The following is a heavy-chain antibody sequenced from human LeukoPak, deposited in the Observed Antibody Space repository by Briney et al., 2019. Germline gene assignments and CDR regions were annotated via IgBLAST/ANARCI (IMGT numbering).Heavy chain of an antibody. CDR3: ARDDSSGYFDY. CDR2: INTNTGNP. D-gene: IGHD6-19*01. J-gene: IGHJ4*02. V-gene: IGHV7-4-1*02. Sequence: GASVKVSCKASGYSFTTYGMNWVPQAPGQGLEWMGWINTNTGNPTYAQGFTGRFVFSLDTSVSTACLQISSLKAEDTAVYYCARDDSSGYFDYWGQGTLVTVSS. CDR1: GYSFTTYG.